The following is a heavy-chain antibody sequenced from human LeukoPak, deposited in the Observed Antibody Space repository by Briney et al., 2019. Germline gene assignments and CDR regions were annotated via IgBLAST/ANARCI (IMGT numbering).Heavy chain of an antibody. J-gene: IGHJ4*02. Sequence: LSETLSLTCAVYDGSFSGYYWSWIRQPPGKGLEWIGEINHSGGTNYNPSLKSRVTISVDTSKNQFTLKLSSVTAADTAMYYCARYGGYYLSYFDYWGQGTLVTVSS. CDR1: DGSFSGYY. CDR2: INHSGGT. CDR3: ARYGGYYLSYFDY. D-gene: IGHD3-22*01. V-gene: IGHV4-34*01.